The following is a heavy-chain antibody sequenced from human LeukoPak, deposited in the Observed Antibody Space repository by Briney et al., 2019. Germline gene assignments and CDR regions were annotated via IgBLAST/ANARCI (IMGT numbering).Heavy chain of an antibody. CDR3: GKDHVTSSSWFPDY. J-gene: IGHJ4*02. V-gene: IGHV3-30*18. D-gene: IGHD6-13*01. CDR1: GFSLSTYG. Sequence: PGRSLRLSCAASGFSLSTYGMHWVRQAPGKGLEWVAVISYDGINKYYADSVKGRFTISRDNSKNMLYLQMSSLRAEDTAVYYCGKDHVTSSSWFPDYSGQGTLVTVSS. CDR2: ISYDGINK.